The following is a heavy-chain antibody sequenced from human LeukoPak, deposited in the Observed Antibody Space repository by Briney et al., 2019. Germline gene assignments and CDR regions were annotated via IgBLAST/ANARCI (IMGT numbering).Heavy chain of an antibody. V-gene: IGHV1-18*01. CDR2: ISTNNGDT. Sequence: ASVKVSCKASGYTFTSYGISWVRQAPGQGLEWMGWISTNNGDTNYAQRFQGRVTMTTDTSTTTAYMELRSLRSDDTAIYYCARGSYFDYWGQGTLVTVSS. CDR3: ARGSYFDY. CDR1: GYTFTSYG. J-gene: IGHJ4*02.